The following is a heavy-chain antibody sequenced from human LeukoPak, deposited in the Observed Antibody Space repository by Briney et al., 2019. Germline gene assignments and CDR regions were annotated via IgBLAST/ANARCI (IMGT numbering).Heavy chain of an antibody. J-gene: IGHJ4*02. Sequence: PSETLSLTCSVYGGSLSGNYWTWIRQPPGKGLEWIGEINHSGYTSYNPSLKSRVTISLDRSKNQFSLKQSSVTAADTAVYFCARGGDFSNLWGQGTLVTLSS. V-gene: IGHV4-34*01. D-gene: IGHD4-11*01. CDR2: INHSGYT. CDR3: ARGGDFSNL. CDR1: GGSLSGNY.